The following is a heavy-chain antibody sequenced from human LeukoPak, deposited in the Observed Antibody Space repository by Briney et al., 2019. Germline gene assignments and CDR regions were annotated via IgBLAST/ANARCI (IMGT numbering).Heavy chain of an antibody. D-gene: IGHD3-22*01. CDR1: GFTFSSYA. Sequence: GGSLRLSCAASGFTFSSYAMHWVRQAPGKGLEWVAVISYDGSNKYYADSVKGRFTISRDNSKNTLYLQMNSLRAEDTAVYYCARDAGIDYYDSSGSYFDYWGQGTLVTVSS. CDR2: ISYDGSNK. J-gene: IGHJ4*02. CDR3: ARDAGIDYYDSSGSYFDY. V-gene: IGHV3-30*04.